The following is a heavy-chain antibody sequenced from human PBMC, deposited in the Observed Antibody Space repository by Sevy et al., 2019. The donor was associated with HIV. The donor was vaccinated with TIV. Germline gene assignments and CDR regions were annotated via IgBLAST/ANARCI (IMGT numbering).Heavy chain of an antibody. CDR3: ARGPSLIVAGAAGYLDY. CDR2: MWYGGNDK. Sequence: GGSLRLSCTASGFTFSHFGIHWVRQAPGKGLEWVALMWYGGNDKYYADSVKGQFTISRDSSKNTLYLQMNNLRAEDTAVYYCARGPSLIVAGAAGYLDYWGQGTLVTVSS. J-gene: IGHJ4*02. CDR1: GFTFSHFG. D-gene: IGHD2-21*01. V-gene: IGHV3-33*01.